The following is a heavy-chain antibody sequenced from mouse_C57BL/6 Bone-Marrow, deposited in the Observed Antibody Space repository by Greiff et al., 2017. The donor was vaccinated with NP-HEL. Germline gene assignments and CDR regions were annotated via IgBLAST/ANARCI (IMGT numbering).Heavy chain of an antibody. D-gene: IGHD3-2*02. V-gene: IGHV10-1*01. CDR2: IRSKSNNYAT. CDR3: VRQLRSPFAY. CDR1: GFSFNTYA. Sequence: EVQGVESGGGLVQPKGSLKLSCAASGFSFNTYAMNWVRQAPGKGLEWVARIRSKSNNYATYYADSVKDRFTISRDDSESMLYLQMNNLKTEDTAMYYCVRQLRSPFAYWGQGTLVTVSA. J-gene: IGHJ3*01.